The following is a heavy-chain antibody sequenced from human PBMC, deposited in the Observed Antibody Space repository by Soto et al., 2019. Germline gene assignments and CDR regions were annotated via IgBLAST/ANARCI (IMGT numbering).Heavy chain of an antibody. J-gene: IGHJ3*02. CDR2: NYYSGSS. D-gene: IGHD2-15*01. CDR3: SRHIESCNPLDDAFDI. CDR1: GGSISSSSYY. V-gene: IGHV4-39*01. Sequence: QLQLQESGPGLVKPSETLSLTCTVSGGSISSSSYYWGWIRQPPGKGLAWIGSNYYSGSSYYNPSLSSRVTISVDTSKIQFSLKLSSVTAADTAVYYRSRHIESCNPLDDAFDIWGPGTMVTVSS.